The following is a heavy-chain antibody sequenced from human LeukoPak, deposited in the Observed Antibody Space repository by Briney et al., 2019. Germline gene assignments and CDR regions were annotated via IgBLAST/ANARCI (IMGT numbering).Heavy chain of an antibody. CDR1: ENIFTTYY. D-gene: IGHD5-24*01. CDR2: IKRGGDRT. V-gene: IGHV1-46*01. CDR3: ARSTDGYNGNYYSG. Sequence: GASVKVSCKASENIFTTYYIHWVWQAPGQGLEWMGVIKRGGDRTSYAQKFQGRVTMTRDTSTSTVYMEVSSLRSEDTAVYYCARSTDGYNGNYYSGWGQGTTVTVSS. J-gene: IGHJ6*02.